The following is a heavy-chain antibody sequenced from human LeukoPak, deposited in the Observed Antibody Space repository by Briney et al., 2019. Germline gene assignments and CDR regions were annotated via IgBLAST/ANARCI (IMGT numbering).Heavy chain of an antibody. CDR2: INTNSGGT. CDR3: ARVGAFVSSGYYYDY. J-gene: IGHJ4*02. V-gene: IGHV1-2*02. Sequence: AAVEVSCKASGYTFTGYYMHWVRQAPGQGLEWMGWINTNSGGTNYGQKFQGRVTMTRDTSISTAYMELSRLRSDDTAVYYCARVGAFVSSGYYYDYWGQGTLVTVAS. D-gene: IGHD3-22*01. CDR1: GYTFTGYY.